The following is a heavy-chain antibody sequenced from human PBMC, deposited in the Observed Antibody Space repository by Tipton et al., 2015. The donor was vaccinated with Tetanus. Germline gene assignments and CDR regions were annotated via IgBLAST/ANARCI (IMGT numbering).Heavy chain of an antibody. CDR1: GGSISSYY. J-gene: IGHJ5*02. CDR3: ARDPRGGWFDP. CDR2: IYYSGST. V-gene: IGHV4-59*01. D-gene: IGHD3-10*01. Sequence: TLSLTCTVSGGSISSYYWSWIRQPPGKGLEWIGYIYYSGSTNYNPSPKSRVTISVDTSKNQFSLKLSSVTAADTAVYYCARDPRGGWFDPWGQGTLVTVSS.